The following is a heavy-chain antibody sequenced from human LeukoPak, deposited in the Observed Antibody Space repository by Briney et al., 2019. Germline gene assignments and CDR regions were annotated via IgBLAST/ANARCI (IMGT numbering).Heavy chain of an antibody. J-gene: IGHJ4*02. V-gene: IGHV3-7*01. CDR3: ARLSTAVAGGDY. CDR1: GLAFTNSW. D-gene: IGHD6-19*01. CDR2: IKQDGSEK. Sequence: GGSLRLSCAASGLAFTNSWMSWVRQTPGEGLEWVANIKQDGSEKNYVDSVKGRFTISRDNAKNSLYLQMNSLTAEDTALYYCARLSTAVAGGDYWGQGALVTVSS.